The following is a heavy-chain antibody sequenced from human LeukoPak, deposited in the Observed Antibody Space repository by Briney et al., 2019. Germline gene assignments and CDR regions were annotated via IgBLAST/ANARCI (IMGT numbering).Heavy chain of an antibody. D-gene: IGHD3-10*01. V-gene: IGHV3-23*01. CDR2: ISGSGGST. CDR1: GFTFSSYA. CDR3: VTMVRGVLNFDY. J-gene: IGHJ4*02. Sequence: GGSLRLSCAASGFTFSSYAMSWVRQAPGKGLEWVSAISGSGGSTYYADSVKGRFTISRDNFKNTLYLQMNSLRAEDTAVYYCVTMVRGVLNFDYWGQGTLVTVSS.